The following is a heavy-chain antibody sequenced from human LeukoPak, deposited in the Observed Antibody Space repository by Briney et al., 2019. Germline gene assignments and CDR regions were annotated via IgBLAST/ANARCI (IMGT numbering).Heavy chain of an antibody. J-gene: IGHJ3*02. CDR3: ARDRSRDGYNFPFDI. D-gene: IGHD5-24*01. CDR1: GGSISRDY. Sequence: SETLSLTCTVSGGSISRDYWSWIRQPPGKGLEWIGYIYYSGSTNYNPSLKSRVTISVDTSKSQFSLNLNSVTAADAAVYYCARDRSRDGYNFPFDIWGQGTMVTVSS. V-gene: IGHV4-59*01. CDR2: IYYSGST.